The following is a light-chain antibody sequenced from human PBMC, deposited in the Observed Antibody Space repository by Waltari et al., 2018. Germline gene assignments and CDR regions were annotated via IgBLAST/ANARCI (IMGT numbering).Light chain of an antibody. CDR2: AAS. J-gene: IGKJ2*01. Sequence: DIQMTQSPSSLSASVGDRVTITCRASQSISSYLNWYQQKPGKAPTLLIYAASSLQSGGPSRVSGSVSGTDFTLTISSLQPEDFATYYCQQSYSTPSTFGQGTKLEIK. CDR1: QSISSY. V-gene: IGKV1-39*01. CDR3: QQSYSTPST.